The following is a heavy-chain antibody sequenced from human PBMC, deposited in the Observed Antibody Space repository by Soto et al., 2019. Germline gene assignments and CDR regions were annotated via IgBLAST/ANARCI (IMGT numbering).Heavy chain of an antibody. CDR2: IYYSGST. Sequence: QVQLQESGPGLVKPSETLSLTCTVSGGSISSYYWSWIRQPPGKGLEWIGYIYYSGSTNYNPSLKSRVTISVDTSTNPFSLKRSSVTAADTAVYYCARFNWYFDLWGRGTLVTVSS. CDR1: GGSISSYY. V-gene: IGHV4-59*08. CDR3: ARFNWYFDL. J-gene: IGHJ2*01.